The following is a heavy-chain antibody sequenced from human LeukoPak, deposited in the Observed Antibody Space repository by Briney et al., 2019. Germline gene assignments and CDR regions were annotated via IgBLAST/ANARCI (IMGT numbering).Heavy chain of an antibody. Sequence: GGSLRLSCGASGITFSSYSMNWVRQAPGKGLEWVSYISSSGSTKYYADSVKGRFTISRDNARNSLYLQMNSLRAEDTAVYYCAKDLYGYVTLVDYWGQGTLVTVSS. CDR1: GITFSSYS. D-gene: IGHD5-18*01. CDR2: ISSSGSTK. CDR3: AKDLYGYVTLVDY. J-gene: IGHJ4*02. V-gene: IGHV3-48*01.